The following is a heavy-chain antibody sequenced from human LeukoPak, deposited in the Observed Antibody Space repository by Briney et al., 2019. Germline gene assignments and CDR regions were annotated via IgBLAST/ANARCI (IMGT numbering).Heavy chain of an antibody. J-gene: IGHJ4*02. CDR3: ARDTSVSFDY. Sequence: GGSLRLSCAASKFTFSDYSMSWVRQAPGKGLEWVGRTRNKANSYTTDYAASVKGRFTISRDDSKSSLYLQMNSLKTEDTAVYYCARDTSVSFDYWGRGTLVTVSS. CDR2: TRNKANSYTT. CDR1: KFTFSDYS. D-gene: IGHD2-2*01. V-gene: IGHV3-72*01.